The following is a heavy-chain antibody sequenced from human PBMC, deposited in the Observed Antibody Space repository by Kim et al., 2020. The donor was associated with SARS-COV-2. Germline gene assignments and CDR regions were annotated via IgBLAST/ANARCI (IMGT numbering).Heavy chain of an antibody. Sequence: GGSLRLSCAASGFTFDDYAMHWVRQAPGKGLEWVSGISWNSGSLGYADSVKGRFTISRDNAKNSLYLQMNSLRAEDTALYYCARGYDFWSSDAFDIWGQGTMVTVSS. D-gene: IGHD3-3*01. CDR2: ISWNSGSL. CDR1: GFTFDDYA. V-gene: IGHV3-9*01. CDR3: ARGYDFWSSDAFDI. J-gene: IGHJ3*02.